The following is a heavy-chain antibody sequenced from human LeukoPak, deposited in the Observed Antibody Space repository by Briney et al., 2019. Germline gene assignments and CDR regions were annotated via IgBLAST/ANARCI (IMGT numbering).Heavy chain of an antibody. CDR2: ISSSSSFI. J-gene: IGHJ4*02. V-gene: IGHV3-21*01. Sequence: PGGSLRLSCAASGFTFSSYWMSWVRQAPGKGLQWVSSISSSSSFIYYADSVKGRFTISRDNAKNSPYLQMNSLRAEDTAVYYCARDLFDDYSLDYWGQGTLVTVSS. CDR1: GFTFSSYW. CDR3: ARDLFDDYSLDY. D-gene: IGHD3-16*01.